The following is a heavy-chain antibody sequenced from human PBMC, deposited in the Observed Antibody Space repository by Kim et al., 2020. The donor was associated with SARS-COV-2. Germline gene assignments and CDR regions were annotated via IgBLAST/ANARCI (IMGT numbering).Heavy chain of an antibody. CDR2: ITKSSATI. J-gene: IGHJ3*02. V-gene: IGHV3-48*02. CDR1: GFTFSAYD. CDR3: VRDRMGGAFDI. D-gene: IGHD3-16*01. Sequence: GGSLRLSCATSGFTFSAYDMNWVRQAAGKGLEWLSFITKSSATIYYADSVQGRFTISRDNAKNSLYLQMNSLRDEDTALYYCVRDRMGGAFDIWGQGTMV.